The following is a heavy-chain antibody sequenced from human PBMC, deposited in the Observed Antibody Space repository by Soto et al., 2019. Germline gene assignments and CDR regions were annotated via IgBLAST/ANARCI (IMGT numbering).Heavy chain of an antibody. CDR3: AKAYSGYDLTFDY. CDR1: GFTFSSYA. D-gene: IGHD5-12*01. V-gene: IGHV3-23*01. CDR2: ISGSGGST. J-gene: IGHJ4*02. Sequence: EVQLLESGGGLVQPGGSLRLSCAASGFTFSSYAMSWVRQAPGKGLEWVSAISGSGGSTYYADSVKGRFTISRDNSKNTLDLQMNSLRAEDTAVYYCAKAYSGYDLTFDYWGQGTLVTVSS.